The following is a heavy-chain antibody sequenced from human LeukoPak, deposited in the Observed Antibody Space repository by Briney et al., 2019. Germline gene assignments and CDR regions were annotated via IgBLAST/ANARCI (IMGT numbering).Heavy chain of an antibody. CDR3: ARGYDSSGYVDY. Sequence: SVKVSCKASGGTFSSYAISWVRQAPGQGLEWMGGIIPIFGTANYAQKFQGRVTITADESTSTAYMELSSLRSEDTAVYYCARGYDSSGYVDYWGQGTLVTASS. CDR1: GGTFSSYA. CDR2: IIPIFGTA. D-gene: IGHD3-22*01. J-gene: IGHJ4*02. V-gene: IGHV1-69*01.